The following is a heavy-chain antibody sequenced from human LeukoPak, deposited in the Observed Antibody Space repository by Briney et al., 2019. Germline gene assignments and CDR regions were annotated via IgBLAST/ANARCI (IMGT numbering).Heavy chain of an antibody. D-gene: IGHD6-19*01. CDR3: ARRTDRQWLGGDYFDY. V-gene: IGHV4-61*02. Sequence: SETLSLTCTVSGGSISSNDYYWSWIRQPAGKGLEWIGRIYTSGSTNYNPSLKSRVTISLDTSKNQFSLKLSSVTAADTAVYYCARRTDRQWLGGDYFDYWGQGTLVTVSS. CDR2: IYTSGST. J-gene: IGHJ4*02. CDR1: GGSISSNDYY.